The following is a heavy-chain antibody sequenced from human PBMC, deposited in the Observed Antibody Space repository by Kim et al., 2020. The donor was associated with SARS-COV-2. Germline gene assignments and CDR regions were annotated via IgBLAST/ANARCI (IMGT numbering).Heavy chain of an antibody. V-gene: IGHV3-23*03. Sequence: GGSLRLSCAASGFTFSSYAMSWVRQAPGKGLEWVSVIYSGGSSTYYADPVKGRFTISRDNSKNTLYLQMNSLRAEDTAVYYCAKDGDGGNSGYDYWGQGTLVTVSS. CDR3: AKDGDGGNSGYDY. CDR2: IYSGGSST. CDR1: GFTFSSYA. D-gene: IGHD2-21*02. J-gene: IGHJ4*02.